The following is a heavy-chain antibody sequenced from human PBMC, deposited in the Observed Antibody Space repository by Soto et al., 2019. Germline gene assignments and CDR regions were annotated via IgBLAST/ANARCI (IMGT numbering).Heavy chain of an antibody. CDR1: AVSRMGSSDC. CDR3: ARVGYHAGSGYNAFNI. CDR2: IYYSGST. D-gene: IGHD3-22*01. J-gene: IGHJ3*02. V-gene: IGHV4-31*03. Sequence: SMTCTTSAVSRMGSSDCWSSIRQHPGKGLEWIGYIYYSGSTYYNPALKSRVSISVDTSKNQFSLKLSSVTAADTAVYYCARVGYHAGSGYNAFNIWGQGPLVT.